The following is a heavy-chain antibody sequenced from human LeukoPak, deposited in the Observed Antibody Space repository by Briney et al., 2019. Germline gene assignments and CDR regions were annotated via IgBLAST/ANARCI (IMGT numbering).Heavy chain of an antibody. CDR2: ISSSSSYI. V-gene: IGHV3-21*01. J-gene: IGHJ4*02. D-gene: IGHD6-19*01. CDR3: ARDRSLRYPAGYTSGWPSFGY. CDR1: GFTFSSYS. Sequence: GGSLRLSCAASGFTFSSYSMNWVRQAPGKGLEWVSSISSSSSYIYYADSVKGRFTISRDNAKNSLYQQMNSLRAEDTAVYYCARDRSLRYPAGYTSGWPSFGYWGQGTLVTVSS.